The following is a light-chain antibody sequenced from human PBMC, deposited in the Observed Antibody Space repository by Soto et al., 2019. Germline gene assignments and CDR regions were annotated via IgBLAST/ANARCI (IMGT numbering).Light chain of an antibody. J-gene: IGKJ4*01. Sequence: ETMMTQSPDTLSVSLVERATLSCRASQSLRSSLAWYQQKPGQAPRLLIYDTSTRATGVPARFSGSRSGPEFTLTINSLQSEDFAIYYCQPYNNWPLTFGGGTKVDIK. CDR1: QSLRSS. CDR3: QPYNNWPLT. V-gene: IGKV3-15*01. CDR2: DTS.